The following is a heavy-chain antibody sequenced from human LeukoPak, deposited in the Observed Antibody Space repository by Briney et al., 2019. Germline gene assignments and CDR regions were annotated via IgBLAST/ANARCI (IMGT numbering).Heavy chain of an antibody. V-gene: IGHV4-4*07. D-gene: IGHD4-17*01. J-gene: IGHJ5*02. CDR2: IYTSGST. Sequence: PETPSLTCTVSGGSISSYYWSWIRQPAGKGLEWIGRIYTSGSTNYNPSLKSRVTMSVDTSKNQFSLKLSSVTAADTAVYYCARVQRTVTTAWFDPWGQGTLVTVSS. CDR3: ARVQRTVTTAWFDP. CDR1: GGSISSYY.